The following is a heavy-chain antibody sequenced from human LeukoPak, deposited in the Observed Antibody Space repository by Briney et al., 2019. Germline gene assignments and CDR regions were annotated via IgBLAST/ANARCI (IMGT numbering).Heavy chain of an antibody. Sequence: GGSLRLSCAASGFTFSSYAMHWVRQAPGKGLEWVAVISYDGSNKYYADSVKGRFTISRDNSKNTLYLQMNSLRAEDTAVYYCARARLRSDAFDIWGQGTMVTVSS. CDR3: ARARLRSDAFDI. D-gene: IGHD4-17*01. J-gene: IGHJ3*02. CDR2: ISYDGSNK. CDR1: GFTFSSYA. V-gene: IGHV3-30-3*01.